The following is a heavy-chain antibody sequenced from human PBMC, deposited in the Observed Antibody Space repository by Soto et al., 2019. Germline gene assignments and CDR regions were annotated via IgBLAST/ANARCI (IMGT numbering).Heavy chain of an antibody. CDR3: ARERPDGARLDP. J-gene: IGHJ5*02. CDR2: IYYSGST. V-gene: IGHV4-59*12. D-gene: IGHD6-6*01. CDR1: GGSISSYY. Sequence: SETLSLTCTVSGGSISSYYWSWIRQPPGKGLEWIGYIYYSGSTNYNPSLKSRVAISVDTSKNQFSLKLSSVTAADTAVYYCARERPDGARLDPWGQGTLVTVSS.